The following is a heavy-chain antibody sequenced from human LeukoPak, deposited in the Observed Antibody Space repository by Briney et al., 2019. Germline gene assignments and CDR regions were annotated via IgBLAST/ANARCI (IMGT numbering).Heavy chain of an antibody. Sequence: PSETLSLTCTVSGGSISSGDYYWSWIRQPPGKGLEWIGYIYYSGSTYYNPSLKSRVTISVDTSKNQFSLKLSSVTAADTAVYYCARLIRATNGMDVWGQGTTVTVSS. CDR2: IYYSGST. D-gene: IGHD1-26*01. V-gene: IGHV4-30-4*01. CDR1: GGSISSGDYY. CDR3: ARLIRATNGMDV. J-gene: IGHJ6*02.